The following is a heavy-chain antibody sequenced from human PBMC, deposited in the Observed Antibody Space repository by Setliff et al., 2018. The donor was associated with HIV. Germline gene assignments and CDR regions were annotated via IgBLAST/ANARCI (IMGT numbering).Heavy chain of an antibody. V-gene: IGHV4-59*01. Sequence: SETLSLTCTVSGGSISSYFWAWIRQSPEKGLEWIGYIYRYGSPNYNPSLQSRVTLSVDTSKNQFSLTLTSVTAADTAVYYCARGGRSDGYHIASWGQGILVTVSS. CDR1: GGSISSYF. CDR3: ARGGRSDGYHIAS. D-gene: IGHD2-15*01. J-gene: IGHJ4*02. CDR2: IYRYGSP.